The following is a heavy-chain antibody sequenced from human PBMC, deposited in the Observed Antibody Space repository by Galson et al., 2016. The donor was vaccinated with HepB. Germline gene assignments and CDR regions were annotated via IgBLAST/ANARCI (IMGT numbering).Heavy chain of an antibody. D-gene: IGHD3-10*02. Sequence: SVKVSCKASGGTFNTYAINWVRQAPGQGLEWMGGIIPIFGTTNYAQKFQDRVTITADKSTSTSYMDLSSLRSEDTAVYYCATTMSSLGFRGFDPWGQGTLVTVSS. J-gene: IGHJ5*02. CDR3: ATTMSSLGFRGFDP. CDR2: IIPIFGTT. V-gene: IGHV1-69*06. CDR1: GGTFNTYA.